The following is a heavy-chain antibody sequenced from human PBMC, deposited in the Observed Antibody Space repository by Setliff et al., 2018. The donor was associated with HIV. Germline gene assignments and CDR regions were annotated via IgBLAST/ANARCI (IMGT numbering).Heavy chain of an antibody. Sequence: SETLSLTCTVSGGSISSYYWSWIRQPPGKGLEWIGYIHYSGSTNYNPSLKSRVTISVDTSKNQFSLKLSSVTAADTAVYYCARSPGYSSGWTPGYYYYMDVWGKGTTVTVSS. J-gene: IGHJ6*03. CDR2: IHYSGST. CDR1: GGSISSYY. V-gene: IGHV4-59*12. D-gene: IGHD6-19*01. CDR3: ARSPGYSSGWTPGYYYYMDV.